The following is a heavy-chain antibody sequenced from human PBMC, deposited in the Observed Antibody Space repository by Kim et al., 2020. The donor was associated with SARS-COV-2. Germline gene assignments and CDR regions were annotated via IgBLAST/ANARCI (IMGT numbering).Heavy chain of an antibody. J-gene: IGHJ6*02. V-gene: IGHV3-53*01. D-gene: IGHD1-1*01. CDR3: ARGNTGGPYGMDV. Sequence: YAEVVKGRCTISRDNSKNTQYLQMNTLRAEDTAVYYWARGNTGGPYGMDVWGQGTTVTVSS.